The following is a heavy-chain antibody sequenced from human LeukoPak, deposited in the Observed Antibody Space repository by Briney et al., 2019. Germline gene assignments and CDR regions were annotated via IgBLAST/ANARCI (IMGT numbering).Heavy chain of an antibody. CDR1: GFTFSSYA. D-gene: IGHD6-6*01. V-gene: IGHV3-30*01. CDR3: ARGVAPYSSSRKPIDY. CDR2: ISYDGSNK. J-gene: IGHJ4*02. Sequence: GRSLRLPCAASGFTFSSYAMHWVRQAPGKGLEWVAVISYDGSNKYYADSVKGRFTISRDNSKNTLYLQMNSLRAEDTAVYYCARGVAPYSSSRKPIDYWGQGTLVTVSS.